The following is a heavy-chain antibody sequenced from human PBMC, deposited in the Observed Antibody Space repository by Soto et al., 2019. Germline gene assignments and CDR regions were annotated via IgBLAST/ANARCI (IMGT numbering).Heavy chain of an antibody. D-gene: IGHD4-4*01. CDR1: GGSFRGYY. V-gene: IGHV4-34*01. J-gene: IGHJ6*02. CDR3: ARGELSYSNYYYYYGMDV. Sequence: QVQLQQWGAGLLKPSETLSLTCAVYGGSFRGYYWSWIRQPPGKGLEWIGEINHSGSTNYNPSLKSRVTISVDTSKNQFSLKLSSVTAADTAVYYCARGELSYSNYYYYYGMDVWGQGTTVTVSS. CDR2: INHSGST.